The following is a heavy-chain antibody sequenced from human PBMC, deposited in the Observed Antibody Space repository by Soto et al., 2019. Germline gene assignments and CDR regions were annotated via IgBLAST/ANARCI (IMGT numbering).Heavy chain of an antibody. J-gene: IGHJ6*02. CDR3: ARERSVGYCITTTCPKPFYYYAMDV. V-gene: IGHV1-69*13. CDR1: GGTCTNYA. Sequence: SVKVSCKASGGTCTNYAFSWVRQAPGQGLEWMGGIIPSFVTPDYAQKLQGRVTITADESTRTASMELSSLSSDDTAVYYCARERSVGYCITTTCPKPFYYYAMDVWGQGTTVTVSS. D-gene: IGHD2-2*01. CDR2: IIPSFVTP.